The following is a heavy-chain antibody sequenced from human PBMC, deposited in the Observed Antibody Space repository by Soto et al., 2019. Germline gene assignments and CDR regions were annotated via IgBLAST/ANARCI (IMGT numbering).Heavy chain of an antibody. CDR2: ISAYNGNT. CDR3: ARDRGGIVVVTAINEANWYFDL. CDR1: GYTFTSYG. Sequence: ASVKVSCKASGYTFTSYGISWVRQAPGQGLEWMGWISAYNGNTNYAQKLQGRVTMTTDTSTSTAYMELRSLRSDDTAVYYCARDRGGIVVVTAINEANWYFDLWGRGTLVTVSS. J-gene: IGHJ2*01. V-gene: IGHV1-18*01. D-gene: IGHD2-21*02.